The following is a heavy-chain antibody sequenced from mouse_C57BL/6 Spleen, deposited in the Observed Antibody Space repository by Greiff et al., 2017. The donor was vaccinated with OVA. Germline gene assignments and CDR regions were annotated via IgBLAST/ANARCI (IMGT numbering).Heavy chain of an antibody. CDR2: ISYDGSN. D-gene: IGHD4-1*01. J-gene: IGHJ4*01. CDR3: AREGWDGDYYAMDY. Sequence: ESGPGLVKPSQSLSLTCSVTGYSITSGYYWNWIRQFPGNKLEWMGYISYDGSNNYNPSLKNRISITRDTSKNQFFVKLNSVTTEDTATYYGAREGWDGDYYAMDYGGQGTSVTVAS. CDR1: GYSITSGYY. V-gene: IGHV3-6*01.